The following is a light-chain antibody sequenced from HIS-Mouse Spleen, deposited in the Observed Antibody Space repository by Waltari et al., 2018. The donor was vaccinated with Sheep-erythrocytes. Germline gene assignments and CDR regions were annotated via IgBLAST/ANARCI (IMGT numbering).Light chain of an antibody. Sequence: QSALTQPRSVSGSPGQSVTISCTGTSSDVGGYNYVSWYQQHPGKAPKLMIYDVSKRPSGVPDRFSGSKSGNTASLTISGLQAEDEADYYCCSYAGSHNHVFATGTKVTVL. CDR1: SSDVGGYNY. J-gene: IGLJ1*01. V-gene: IGLV2-11*01. CDR2: DVS. CDR3: CSYAGSHNHV.